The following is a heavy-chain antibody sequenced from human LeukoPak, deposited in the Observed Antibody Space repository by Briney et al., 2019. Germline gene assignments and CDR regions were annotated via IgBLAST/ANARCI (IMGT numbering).Heavy chain of an antibody. Sequence: GGSLKLSFAASGFTFSSYSMNWVRQAPGKGLEWVSSISSSSSYIYYADSVKGRFTISRDNAKNSLYLQMNSLRAEDTAVYYCARTLYYDSSGIDYWGQGTLVTVSS. V-gene: IGHV3-21*01. J-gene: IGHJ4*02. D-gene: IGHD3-22*01. CDR2: ISSSSSYI. CDR3: ARTLYYDSSGIDY. CDR1: GFTFSSYS.